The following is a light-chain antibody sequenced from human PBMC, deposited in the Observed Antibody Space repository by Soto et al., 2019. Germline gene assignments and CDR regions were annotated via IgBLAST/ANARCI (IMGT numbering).Light chain of an antibody. CDR3: QQYNSWGT. Sequence: DIQMTQSPSTLSASVGDRVTITCRASQSISSWLAWYQQKPGKAPKLLIYDASSLESGVPSRFSGSGSGTEFTLTISSLQPDDFATYYCQQYNSWGTFGQGTKVDNK. V-gene: IGKV1-5*01. CDR1: QSISSW. CDR2: DAS. J-gene: IGKJ1*01.